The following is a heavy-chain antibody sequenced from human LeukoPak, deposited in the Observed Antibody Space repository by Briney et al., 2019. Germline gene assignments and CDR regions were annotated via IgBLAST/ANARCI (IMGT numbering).Heavy chain of an antibody. D-gene: IGHD3-10*01. Sequence: PSETLSLTCAVYGGSFSGYYWSWIRQPPGKGLEWIGEINHSGSTNYNPSLKSRVTISVDTSKNQFSLKLSSVAAADTAVYYCARYYYYGSGLSPWGQGTLVTVSS. J-gene: IGHJ4*02. CDR3: ARYYYYGSGLSP. CDR1: GGSFSGYY. CDR2: INHSGST. V-gene: IGHV4-34*01.